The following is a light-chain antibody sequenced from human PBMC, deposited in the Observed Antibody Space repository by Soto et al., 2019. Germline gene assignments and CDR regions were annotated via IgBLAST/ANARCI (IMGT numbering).Light chain of an antibody. CDR1: QSVSSS. CDR2: DAS. Sequence: EIVMTPSLATLSVSPGERATLSCRASQSVSSSLAWYQQKPGQAPRLLIYDASNRATGIPARFSGSGSGTDFTLTISSLEPEDFAIYYCQQRGSWPWTFGQGTKVDIK. V-gene: IGKV3-11*01. J-gene: IGKJ1*01. CDR3: QQRGSWPWT.